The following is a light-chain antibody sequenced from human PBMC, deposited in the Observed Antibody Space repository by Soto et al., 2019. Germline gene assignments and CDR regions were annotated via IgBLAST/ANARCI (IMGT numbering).Light chain of an antibody. CDR2: EVS. CDR1: QSLLYSDGRTY. V-gene: IGKV2D-29*01. CDR3: MKSIQLPIT. Sequence: DVVLTQTPRSLSVTPGQPASISYKSSQSLLYSDGRTYVYWYLQKPGQPPQLLIHEVSNRFSGVPDRLSGSGSGTDFTLKISRVEAEDVGVYYCMKSIQLPITFGGGTNVEIK. J-gene: IGKJ4*01.